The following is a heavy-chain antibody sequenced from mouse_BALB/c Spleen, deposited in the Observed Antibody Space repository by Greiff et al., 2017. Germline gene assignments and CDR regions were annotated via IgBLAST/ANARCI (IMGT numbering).Heavy chain of an antibody. CDR3: ARGGSSYNYAMDY. Sequence: VKLVESGAELARPGASVKLSCKASGYTFTSYWMQWVKQRPGQGLEWIGAIYPGDGDTRYTQKFKGKATLTADKSSSTAYMQLSSLTSEDSAVYFCARGGSSYNYAMDYWGQGTSVTVSS. V-gene: IGHV1-87*01. CDR2: IYPGDGDT. D-gene: IGHD1-1*01. J-gene: IGHJ4*01. CDR1: GYTFTSYW.